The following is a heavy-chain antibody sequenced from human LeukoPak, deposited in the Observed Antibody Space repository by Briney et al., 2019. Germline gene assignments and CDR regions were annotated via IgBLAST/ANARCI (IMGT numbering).Heavy chain of an antibody. J-gene: IGHJ4*02. CDR3: ARDFYCCGGSCHDY. CDR2: IYHSGST. CDR1: GGSISSSNW. Sequence: TPSETLSLTCAVSGGSISSSNWWSWVRQPPGKGLEWIGEIYHSGSTNYNPSLKSRVTISVDKSKNQFSLKLSSVTAADTAVYYCARDFYCCGGSCHDYWGQGTLVTVSS. V-gene: IGHV4-4*02. D-gene: IGHD2-15*01.